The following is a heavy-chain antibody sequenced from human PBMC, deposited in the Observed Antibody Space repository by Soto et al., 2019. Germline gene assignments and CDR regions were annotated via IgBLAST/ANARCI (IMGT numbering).Heavy chain of an antibody. D-gene: IGHD2-2*03. J-gene: IGHJ5*02. CDR2: IIPFVGTT. Sequence: SVKVSCKASGGTFITYAISWVRQAPGQGLEWIGVIIPFVGTTDYAQKFQGRVTITADTSTRIVYMELSSLGSEDSAIYYCERNSLFGNCTSKSCPNWFDHRGQGTLETVSA. CDR1: GGTFITYA. V-gene: IGHV1-69*06. CDR3: ERNSLFGNCTSKSCPNWFDH.